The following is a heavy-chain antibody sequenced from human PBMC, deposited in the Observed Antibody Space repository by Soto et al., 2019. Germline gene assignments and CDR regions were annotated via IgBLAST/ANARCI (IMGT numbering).Heavy chain of an antibody. CDR3: AKAADSAYDLEALDY. D-gene: IGHD5-12*01. CDR1: GFTFSIYG. CDR2: LSGSGGST. J-gene: IGHJ4*02. Sequence: GGSLRLSCAVSGFTFSIYGMNWVRQAPGKGLEWVSALSGSGGSTYYADSVKGRFTISRDTSKNTLYLQMNSLRAEDTALYYCAKAADSAYDLEALDYWRQGTLVTVSS. V-gene: IGHV3-23*01.